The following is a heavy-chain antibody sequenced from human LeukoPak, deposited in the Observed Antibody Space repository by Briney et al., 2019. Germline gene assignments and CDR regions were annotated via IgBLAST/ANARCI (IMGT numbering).Heavy chain of an antibody. Sequence: ASVKVSCKASGYTFTSYYMHWVRQAPGQGLEWMGIINPSGGSTSYAQKFQGRVTMTRDMSTSTVYMELSSLRSEDTAVYYCARAMTTVMGGSWFDPWGQGTLVTVSS. D-gene: IGHD4-17*01. CDR2: INPSGGST. CDR3: ARAMTTVMGGSWFDP. CDR1: GYTFTSYY. J-gene: IGHJ5*02. V-gene: IGHV1-46*01.